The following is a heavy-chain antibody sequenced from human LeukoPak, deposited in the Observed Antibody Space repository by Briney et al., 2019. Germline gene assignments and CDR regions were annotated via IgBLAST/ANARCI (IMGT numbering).Heavy chain of an antibody. CDR2: IYPGDSDT. CDR3: ARRPRRGGSPPSDNWFDP. CDR1: GYSFTSYW. D-gene: IGHD3-16*01. Sequence: GESLKISCKGSGYSFTSYWIGWVRQMPGKGLEWMGIIYPGDSDTRYSPSFQGQVTISADKSISTAYLQWSSLKASDTAMYYCARRPRRGGSPPSDNWFDPWGQGTLVTVSS. V-gene: IGHV5-51*01. J-gene: IGHJ5*02.